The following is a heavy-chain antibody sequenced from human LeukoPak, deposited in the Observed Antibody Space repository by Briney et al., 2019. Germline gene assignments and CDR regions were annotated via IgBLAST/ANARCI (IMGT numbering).Heavy chain of an antibody. CDR2: ISSIGDRT. CDR3: ARCSGGSCYFDY. Sequence: GGSLRLSCAASGFTFNYYAMSWVRQAPGKGLEWVSSISSIGDRTYYADSVKGRFTISRDNSKNTLYLQMNSLRAEDTAVYYCARCSGGSCYFDYWGQGTLVTVSS. D-gene: IGHD2-15*01. V-gene: IGHV3-23*01. J-gene: IGHJ4*02. CDR1: GFTFNYYA.